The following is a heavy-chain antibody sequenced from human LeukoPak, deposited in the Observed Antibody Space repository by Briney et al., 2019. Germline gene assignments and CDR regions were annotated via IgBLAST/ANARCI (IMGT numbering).Heavy chain of an antibody. J-gene: IGHJ4*02. D-gene: IGHD2-15*01. Sequence: GRSLRLSCAASGSTFSSYAMHWVRQAPGKGLEWVAVISYDGSNKYYADSVKGRFTISRDNSKNTLYLQMNSLRAEDTAVYYCARASRYCSGGSCYGGGFDYWGQGTLVTVSS. CDR3: ARASRYCSGGSCYGGGFDY. CDR2: ISYDGSNK. V-gene: IGHV3-30*04. CDR1: GSTFSSYA.